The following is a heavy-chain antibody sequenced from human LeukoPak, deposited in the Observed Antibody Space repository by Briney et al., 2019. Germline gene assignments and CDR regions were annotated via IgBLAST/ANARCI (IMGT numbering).Heavy chain of an antibody. J-gene: IGHJ4*02. CDR3: AKQLGYCSDGSCYFPY. D-gene: IGHD2-15*01. Sequence: GGSLRLSCAASGFNFITYSMNWVRQAPGKGLEWVSYISTSSSTIYYADSVQGRFTISRDNSKSTLCLQMNSLRAEDTAVYYCAKQLGYCSDGSCYFPYWGQGTLVTVSS. CDR2: ISTSSSTI. V-gene: IGHV3-48*01. CDR1: GFNFITYS.